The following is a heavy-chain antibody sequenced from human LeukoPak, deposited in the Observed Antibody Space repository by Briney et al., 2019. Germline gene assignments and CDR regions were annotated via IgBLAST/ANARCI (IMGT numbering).Heavy chain of an antibody. J-gene: IGHJ1*01. Sequence: GGSVRLSCAASGFTFSSYAMSWVRQAPGKGLEWVSAISGSGGSTYYADSVQGRFTISRDNSKNTLYLHMNSLRAEDTAVYFCAKDGGGESNSWYVQYFQHSGQGALVTVSS. CDR2: ISGSGGST. CDR3: AKDGGGESNSWYVQYFQH. D-gene: IGHD6-13*01. CDR1: GFTFSSYA. V-gene: IGHV3-23*01.